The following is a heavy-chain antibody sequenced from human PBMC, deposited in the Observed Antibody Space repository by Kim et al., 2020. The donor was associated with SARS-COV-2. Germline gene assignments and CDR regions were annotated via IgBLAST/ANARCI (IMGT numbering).Heavy chain of an antibody. Sequence: ASVKVSCKASGYTFTNYGISWVRQAPGQGLEWMGWISAYNGNTHYAQKLQGRVTMTTDTSTSTAYMELRSLRSDDTALYYCARALGRITMVRGLQGMDVWGQGTTVTVSS. J-gene: IGHJ6*02. CDR2: ISAYNGNT. CDR1: GYTFTNYG. CDR3: ARALGRITMVRGLQGMDV. V-gene: IGHV1-18*01. D-gene: IGHD3-10*01.